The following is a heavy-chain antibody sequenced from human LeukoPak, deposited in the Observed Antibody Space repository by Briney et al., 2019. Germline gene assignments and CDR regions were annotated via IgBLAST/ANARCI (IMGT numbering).Heavy chain of an antibody. CDR2: INSDGSST. J-gene: IGHJ4*02. D-gene: IGHD7-27*01. CDR1: GFTFSAFW. CDR3: AKDGGLWVSAHWGDS. V-gene: IGHV3-74*01. Sequence: GGSLRLSCAASGFTFSAFWMHWVRQAPGKGLVWVSRINSDGSSTTYADSVKGRFTISRDNAKNTLYLQMNSLRAEDTAVYYCAKDGGLWVSAHWGDSWGRGTLVTVSS.